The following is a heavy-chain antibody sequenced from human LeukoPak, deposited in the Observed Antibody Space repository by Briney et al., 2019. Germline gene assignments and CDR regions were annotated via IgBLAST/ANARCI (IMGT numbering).Heavy chain of an antibody. CDR1: GLTFSSYA. J-gene: IGHJ4*02. CDR2: ISGSGGST. CDR3: AKEFYYTGMLVVDY. Sequence: PGGSLRLSCAASGLTFSSYAMSWVRQAPGKGLEWVSAISGSGGSTYYADSVKGRFTISRDNSKNTLYLQTNSLRAEDTAVYYCAKEFYYTGMLVVDYWGQGTLVTVSS. D-gene: IGHD3-3*01. V-gene: IGHV3-23*01.